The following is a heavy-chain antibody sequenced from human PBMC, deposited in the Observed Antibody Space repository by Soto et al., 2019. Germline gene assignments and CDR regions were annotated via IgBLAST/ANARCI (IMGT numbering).Heavy chain of an antibody. Sequence: EVQLVESGGGLVQPGGSLRLSCAVSGFTFSSFLMHWVRQAPGEGLVWVSRINTDGSSTSYADSVKGRFTISRDNAKNTLYLQMNSLRVEDTAMYYCAKRGVDTFGLSYWGQGTLVTVSS. J-gene: IGHJ4*02. CDR3: AKRGVDTFGLSY. CDR2: INTDGSST. CDR1: GFTFSSFL. V-gene: IGHV3-74*01. D-gene: IGHD3-10*01.